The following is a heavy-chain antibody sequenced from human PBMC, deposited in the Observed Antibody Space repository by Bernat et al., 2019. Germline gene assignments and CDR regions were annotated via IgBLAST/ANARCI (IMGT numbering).Heavy chain of an antibody. CDR2: IRSKAYGGTT. Sequence: EVQLVESGGGLVKPGRSLRLSCTASGFTFGDYAMSWFRQAPGKGLEWVGFIRSKAYGGTTEYAASVKGRFTISRDDSKSIAYLQMNSLRADDTAVYYCAKASGISSRPYLDYWGQGTLVTVSS. CDR3: AKASGISSRPYLDY. CDR1: GFTFGDYA. J-gene: IGHJ4*02. D-gene: IGHD6-6*01. V-gene: IGHV3-49*05.